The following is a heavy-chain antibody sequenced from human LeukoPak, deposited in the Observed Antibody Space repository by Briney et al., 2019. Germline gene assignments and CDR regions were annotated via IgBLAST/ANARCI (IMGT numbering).Heavy chain of an antibody. J-gene: IGHJ6*02. V-gene: IGHV4-34*01. D-gene: IGHD3-10*01. Sequence: PSETLSLTCAVYGGSFSGYYWSWIRQPPGKGLEWIGEINHSGSTNYNPSLKSRVTISVDTPKNQFSLKLSSVTAADTAVYYCARGNRYYGSGSMDFWGQGTTVTGSS. CDR1: GGSFSGYY. CDR2: INHSGST. CDR3: ARGNRYYGSGSMDF.